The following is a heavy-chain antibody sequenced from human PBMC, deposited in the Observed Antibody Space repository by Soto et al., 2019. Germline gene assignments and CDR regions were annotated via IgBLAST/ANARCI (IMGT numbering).Heavy chain of an antibody. CDR1: GFTFSGST. CDR2: IPSKINTYAT. D-gene: IGHD6-19*01. J-gene: IGHJ4*02. V-gene: IGHV3-73*02. CDR3: ARQHLDVPVASAIDY. Sequence: EVQLVESGGGSVQPGGSLKLSCAASGFTFSGSTIHWVRQTSGKGWEGVGRIPSKINTYATAYAASVKGRFTISRDDSKNTAYLQMNSLKIEDTAVYYCARQHLDVPVASAIDYWGQGTLVTVSS.